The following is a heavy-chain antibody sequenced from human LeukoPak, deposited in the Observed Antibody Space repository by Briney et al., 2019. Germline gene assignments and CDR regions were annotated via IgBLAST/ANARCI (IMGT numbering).Heavy chain of an antibody. D-gene: IGHD4-17*01. CDR1: GYTFTGYY. Sequence: GASVKVSRKASGYTFTGYYMHWVRQAPGQGLEWMGWINPNSGGTNYAQKFQGRVTMTRDTSISTAYMELSRLRSDDTAVYYCARNYGDYFAFDIWGQGTMVTVSS. J-gene: IGHJ3*02. V-gene: IGHV1-2*02. CDR3: ARNYGDYFAFDI. CDR2: INPNSGGT.